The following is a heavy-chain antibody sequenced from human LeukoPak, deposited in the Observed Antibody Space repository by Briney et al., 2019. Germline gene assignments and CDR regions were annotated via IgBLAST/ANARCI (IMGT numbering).Heavy chain of an antibody. V-gene: IGHV1-18*01. Sequence: ASVKVSCKASGYTFTSYGISWVRQAPGQGLEWMGWISAYNGNTNYAQKLQGRVTMTTDTSTSTAYMELRSLRSDDTAVYYCARTYSSSWDYCYYYMDVWGKGTTVTVSS. CDR3: ARTYSSSWDYCYYYMDV. J-gene: IGHJ6*03. CDR2: ISAYNGNT. CDR1: GYTFTSYG. D-gene: IGHD6-13*01.